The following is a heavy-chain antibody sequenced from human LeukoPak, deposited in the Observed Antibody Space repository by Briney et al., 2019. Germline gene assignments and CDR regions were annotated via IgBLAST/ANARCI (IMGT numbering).Heavy chain of an antibody. CDR1: DGSISSSSYY. Sequence: PSETLSLTCTVSDGSISSSSYYWGWIRQPPGKGLEWIGSIYYSGSTYYNPSLKSRVTISVDTSKNQFSLKLSSVTAADTAVYYCARHQSGGYCSTNCYTVGWNNLGYNWFDPWGQGTLVTVSS. CDR3: ARHQSGGYCSTNCYTVGWNNLGYNWFDP. V-gene: IGHV4-39*01. J-gene: IGHJ5*02. CDR2: IYYSGST. D-gene: IGHD2-2*02.